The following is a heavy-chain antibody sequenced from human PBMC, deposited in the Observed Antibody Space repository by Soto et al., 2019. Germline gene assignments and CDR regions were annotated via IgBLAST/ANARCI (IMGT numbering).Heavy chain of an antibody. CDR3: ARMIAASGHYGMDV. V-gene: IGHV1-2*04. CDR1: GYTVTAYY. J-gene: IGHJ6*02. D-gene: IGHD6-13*01. Sequence: QVQLVQSGAEVKKPGASVKVSCKASGYTVTAYYVHWVRQAPGQGLEWMGWINPNSGGTNYAQKFQGWVTMTGDTSISTVYMELSRLRFDDTAVYYCARMIAASGHYGMDVWGQGTTVTVSS. CDR2: INPNSGGT.